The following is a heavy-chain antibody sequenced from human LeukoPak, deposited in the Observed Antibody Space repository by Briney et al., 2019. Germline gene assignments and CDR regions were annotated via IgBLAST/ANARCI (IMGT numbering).Heavy chain of an antibody. CDR3: TTDRPPRPLPP. J-gene: IGHJ5*02. V-gene: IGHV4-59*01. CDR1: GGSISNDY. CDR2: FYHSENT. D-gene: IGHD1-14*01. Sequence: SETLSLTCTVSGGSISNDYWCWIRQPPGKGLEWVGCFYHSENTAYNPSLKSRVTISVDTSNNQFFLRLTSVTAADTAVYYCTTDRPPRPLPPWRQGTLLPVSS.